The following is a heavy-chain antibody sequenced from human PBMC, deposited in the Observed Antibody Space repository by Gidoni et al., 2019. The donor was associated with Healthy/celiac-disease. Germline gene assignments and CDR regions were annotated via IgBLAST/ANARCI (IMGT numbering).Heavy chain of an antibody. D-gene: IGHD5-12*01. V-gene: IGHV1-2*02. CDR3: ARDVEMATIGGYYYGMDV. Sequence: QVQLVQSGAEVKKPGASVKVSCKASGYTFTGYYMHWVRQAPGQGLEWMGWINPNSGGTNYAQKFQGRVTMTRDTSISTAYMELSRLRSDDTAVYYCARDVEMATIGGYYYGMDVWGQGTTVTVSS. CDR2: INPNSGGT. CDR1: GYTFTGYY. J-gene: IGHJ6*02.